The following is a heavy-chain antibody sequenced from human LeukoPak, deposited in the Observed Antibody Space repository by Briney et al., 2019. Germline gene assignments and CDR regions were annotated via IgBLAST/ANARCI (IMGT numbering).Heavy chain of an antibody. CDR1: GGSISSYY. Sequence: SETLSLTCTVSGGSISSYYRSWIRQPPGKGLEWIGYIYTSGSTNYNPSLKSRVTISVDTSKNQFSLKMSSVTAADTAVYYCARHALFDAPLPSYYYYYMDVWGKGTTVTVSS. J-gene: IGHJ6*03. CDR2: IYTSGST. V-gene: IGHV4-4*09. CDR3: ARHALFDAPLPSYYYYYMDV. D-gene: IGHD2/OR15-2a*01.